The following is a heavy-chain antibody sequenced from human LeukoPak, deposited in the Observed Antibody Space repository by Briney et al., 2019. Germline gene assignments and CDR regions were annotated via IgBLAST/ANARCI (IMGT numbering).Heavy chain of an antibody. CDR3: ARVGGALESVRGVIITFFNQNNWFDP. CDR2: INPNSGGT. Sequence: ASVKVSCKASGYTFTGYYMHWVRQAPGQGLEWMGWINPNSGGTNYAQKFQGRVTMTRDTSISTAYMELSRLRSDDTAVYYCARVGGALESVRGVIITFFNQNNWFDPWGQGTLVTVSS. CDR1: GYTFTGYY. V-gene: IGHV1-2*02. D-gene: IGHD3-10*01. J-gene: IGHJ5*02.